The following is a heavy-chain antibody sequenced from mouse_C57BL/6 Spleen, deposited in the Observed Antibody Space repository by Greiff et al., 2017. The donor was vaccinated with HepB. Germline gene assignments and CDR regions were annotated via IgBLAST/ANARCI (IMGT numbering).Heavy chain of an antibody. CDR3: TTGDSSGYVGFAY. CDR1: GFNIKDDY. CDR2: IDPENGDT. Sequence: EVQLQQSGAELVRPGASVKLSCTASGFNIKDDYMHWVKQRPEQGLEWIGWIDPENGDTEYASKFQGKATITADTSSNTAYLQLSSLTSEDTAVYYCTTGDSSGYVGFAYWGQGTLVTVSA. D-gene: IGHD3-2*02. V-gene: IGHV14-4*01. J-gene: IGHJ3*01.